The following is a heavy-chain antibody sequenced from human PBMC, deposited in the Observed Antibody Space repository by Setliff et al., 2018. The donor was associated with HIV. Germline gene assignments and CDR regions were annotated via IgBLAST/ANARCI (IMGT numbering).Heavy chain of an antibody. J-gene: IGHJ6*03. CDR2: IFHTGST. D-gene: IGHD3-22*01. V-gene: IGHV4-38-2*01. CDR1: GYSVSSGYF. CDR3: ARSSSGYYMSYYYYYMDV. Sequence: PSETLSLTCAVSGYSVSSGYFWGWIRQPPGKGLEWIGSIFHTGSTYYNPSLKSRVTISVDTSKNQFSLKLSSVTAADTAVYYCARSSSGYYMSYYYYYMDVWGKGTTVTVSS.